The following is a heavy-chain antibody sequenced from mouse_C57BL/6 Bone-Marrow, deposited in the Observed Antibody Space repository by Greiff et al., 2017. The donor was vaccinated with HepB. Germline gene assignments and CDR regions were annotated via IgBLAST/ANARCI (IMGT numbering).Heavy chain of an antibody. V-gene: IGHV5-17*01. CDR1: GFTFSDYG. J-gene: IGHJ4*01. D-gene: IGHD1-1*01. Sequence: EVMLVESGGGLVKPGGSLKLSCAASGFTFSDYGMHWVRQAPEKGLEWVAYISSGSSTIYYAVTVKGRFTISRDNAKNTLFLQMTSLRSEDTAMYYCARQGLLRDMDYWGQGTSVTVSS. CDR3: ARQGLLRDMDY. CDR2: ISSGSSTI.